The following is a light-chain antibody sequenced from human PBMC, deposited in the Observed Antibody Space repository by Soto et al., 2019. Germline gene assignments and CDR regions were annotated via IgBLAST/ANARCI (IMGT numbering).Light chain of an antibody. CDR1: QSISSW. J-gene: IGKJ5*01. CDR3: QQYNNWPIT. V-gene: IGKV1-5*01. CDR2: TAS. Sequence: DIQMTQSPSTLSASVVDRVTITFRASQSISSWLAWYQQKPGKAPKLLIYTASNLQSGVPSRFSGSRSGTEFTLTISSLQPEDFAVYYCQQYNNWPITFGQGTRLEIK.